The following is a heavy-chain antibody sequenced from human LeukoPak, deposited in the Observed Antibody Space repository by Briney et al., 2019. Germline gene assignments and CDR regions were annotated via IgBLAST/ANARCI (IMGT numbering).Heavy chain of an antibody. CDR2: INSDGINT. D-gene: IGHD2-15*01. V-gene: IGHV3-74*01. Sequence: GGSLRLSCAASGFTFSNYWMHWVRQAPGKGLVWVSRINSDGINTSYADSVKGRFTISRDNAKNSLFLRMNSLRAVDTAVYYCARVLRYCSGGNCYSGGLGYMDVWGKGTTVTISS. J-gene: IGHJ6*03. CDR3: ARVLRYCSGGNCYSGGLGYMDV. CDR1: GFTFSNYW.